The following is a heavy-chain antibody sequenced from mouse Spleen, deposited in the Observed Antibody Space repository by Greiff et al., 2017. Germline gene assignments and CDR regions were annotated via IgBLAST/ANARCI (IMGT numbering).Heavy chain of an antibody. Sequence: QVQLQQSGAELMKPGASVKISCKATGYTFSSYWIAWVKQRPGHGLEWIGEILPGSGSTNYNEKFKGKATFTADTSSNTAYMQLSSLTSEDSAVYYCARWGYGSSYGFAYWGQGTLVTVSA. CDR1: GYTFSSYW. CDR3: ARWGYGSSYGFAY. CDR2: ILPGSGST. V-gene: IGHV1-9*01. D-gene: IGHD1-1*01. J-gene: IGHJ3*01.